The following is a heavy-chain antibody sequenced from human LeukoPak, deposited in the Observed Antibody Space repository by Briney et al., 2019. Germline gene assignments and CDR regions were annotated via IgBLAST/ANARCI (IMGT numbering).Heavy chain of an antibody. CDR2: INHSGST. J-gene: IGHJ5*02. CDR1: GVSFSGYY. D-gene: IGHD2-2*01. CDR3: AVGVPAADRSSHWFDP. Sequence: SETLSLTCAVYGVSFSGYYWSWVRQPPGKGLEWVGEINHSGSTNFNPSLKSRVTISVDTSKNQFSLKMSSVTAADTAVYYCAVGVPAADRSSHWFDPWGQGTLVTVSS. V-gene: IGHV4-34*01.